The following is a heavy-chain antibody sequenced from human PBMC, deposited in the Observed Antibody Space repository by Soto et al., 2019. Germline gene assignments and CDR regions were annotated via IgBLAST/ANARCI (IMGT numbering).Heavy chain of an antibody. CDR1: GGSISSSSYY. V-gene: IGHV4-39*01. D-gene: IGHD6-13*01. CDR3: ARHMYSSSWHYNWFDP. CDR2: IYYSGST. Sequence: QLQLQESGPGLVKPSETLSLTCTVSGGSISSSSYYWGWIRQPPGKGLEWIGSIYYSGSTYYNPSLKSRVTISVDTSKNQFSLKLSSVTAADTAVYYCARHMYSSSWHYNWFDPWGQGTLVTVSS. J-gene: IGHJ5*02.